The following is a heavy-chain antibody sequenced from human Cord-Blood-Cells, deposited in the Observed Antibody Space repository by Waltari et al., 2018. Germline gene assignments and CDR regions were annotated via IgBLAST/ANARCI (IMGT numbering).Heavy chain of an antibody. Sequence: QVQLVQSGAEVKKPGSSVKVSCKASGDTFSTYAISGVRQDPGQGREWMGRIIPILGIANYAQKFQGRVTITADKSTSTAYMELSGLRSEDTAVYYCASSKIVVVPAAIDYWGQGTLVTVSS. J-gene: IGHJ4*02. CDR1: GDTFSTYA. D-gene: IGHD2-2*01. CDR2: IIPILGIA. CDR3: ASSKIVVVPAAIDY. V-gene: IGHV1-69*09.